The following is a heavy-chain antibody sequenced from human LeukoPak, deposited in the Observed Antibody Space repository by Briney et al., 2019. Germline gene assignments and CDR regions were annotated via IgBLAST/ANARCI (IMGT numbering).Heavy chain of an antibody. CDR3: ARVRSSGYGASVYYYYYMDV. Sequence: GASVNVSCKASGGTFSSYAISWVRQAPGQGLEWMGGIIPIFGTANYAQKFQGRVTITADKSTSTAYMELSSLRSEDTAVYYCARVRSSGYGASVYYYYYMDVWGKGTTVTVSS. CDR1: GGTFSSYA. V-gene: IGHV1-69*06. D-gene: IGHD5-12*01. CDR2: IIPIFGTA. J-gene: IGHJ6*03.